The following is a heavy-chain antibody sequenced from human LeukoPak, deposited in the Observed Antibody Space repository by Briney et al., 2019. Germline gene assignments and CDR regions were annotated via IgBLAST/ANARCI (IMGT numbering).Heavy chain of an antibody. CDR2: ISPDGGRS. V-gene: IGHV3-43*02. CDR1: GFTFGDYP. J-gene: IGHJ5*02. Sequence: PGGSLRLSCAASGFTFGDYPMHWIRQTPGQGLEWVSLISPDGGRSFQADSVRGRFTISRDNSKNSLYLQMNSLRSEDTALYYCAKDMGGSGRNWASNWFDLWGQGTLVTVSS. CDR3: AKDMGGSGRNWASNWFDL. D-gene: IGHD1-26*01.